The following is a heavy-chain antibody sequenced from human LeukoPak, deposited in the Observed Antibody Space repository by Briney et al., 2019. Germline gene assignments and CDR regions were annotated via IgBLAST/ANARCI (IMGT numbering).Heavy chain of an antibody. D-gene: IGHD1-14*01. J-gene: IGHJ4*02. V-gene: IGHV3-23*01. CDR2: ISGSGGST. CDR1: GFTFSSYA. CDR3: ARDPYRDAPDYFDY. Sequence: PGGSLRLSCAASGFTFSSYAMSWVRQTPGKGLEWVSAISGSGGSTYYADSVKGRFTISRDNAKNSLYLQMNSLRPEDTAVYYCARDPYRDAPDYFDYWGQGTLVTVSS.